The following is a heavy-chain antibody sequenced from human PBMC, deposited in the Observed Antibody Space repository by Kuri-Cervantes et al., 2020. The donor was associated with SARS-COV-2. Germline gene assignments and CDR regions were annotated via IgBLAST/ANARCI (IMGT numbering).Heavy chain of an antibody. V-gene: IGHV4-30-4*08. CDR2: IYYSGST. CDR1: GGSISSGDYY. D-gene: IGHD2-2*02. J-gene: IGHJ4*02. CDR3: ARLLPAAIVGY. Sequence: LRLSCTVSGGSISSGDYYWSWIRQPPWKGLEWIGYIYYSGSTYYNPSLKSRVTISVDTSKNQFSLKLSSVTAADTAVYYCARLLPAAIVGYWGQGTLVTVSS.